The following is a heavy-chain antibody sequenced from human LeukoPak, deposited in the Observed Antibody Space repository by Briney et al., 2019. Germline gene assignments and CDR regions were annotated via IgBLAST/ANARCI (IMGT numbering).Heavy chain of an antibody. CDR3: AKCVVNYWYSDL. CDR2: ITGSGGST. Sequence: GGSLRLSCAASGFTFSSYAMSWVRQAPGKGLEWVSGITGSGGSTYYADSVKGRFTISRDNPKNTLYLQMNSLRADDTAVYYCAKCVVNYWYSDLWGRGTLVTVSS. D-gene: IGHD2/OR15-2a*01. J-gene: IGHJ2*01. CDR1: GFTFSSYA. V-gene: IGHV3-23*01.